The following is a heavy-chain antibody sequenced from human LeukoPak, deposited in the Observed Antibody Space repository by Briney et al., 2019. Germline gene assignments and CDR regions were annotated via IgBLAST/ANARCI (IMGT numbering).Heavy chain of an antibody. Sequence: ASVKVSCKVSGYTLTELSMHWVRQAPGKGLEWMGGFDPEDGETIYAQKFQGRVTMTEDTSTDTACMELSSLRSEDTAVYCCATALIAAAGSFDYWGQGTLVAVSS. CDR3: ATALIAAAGSFDY. D-gene: IGHD6-13*01. V-gene: IGHV1-24*01. CDR2: FDPEDGET. J-gene: IGHJ4*02. CDR1: GYTLTELS.